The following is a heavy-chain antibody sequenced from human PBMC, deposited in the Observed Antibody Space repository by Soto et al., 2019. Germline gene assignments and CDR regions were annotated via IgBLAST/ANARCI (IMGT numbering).Heavy chain of an antibody. D-gene: IGHD3-16*01. J-gene: IGHJ4*02. CDR3: AKDGEVLGSLYYFDY. Sequence: QVQLVESGGGVVQPGRSLRLSCTASGFTFRSYGMHWVRQAQGKGLEWVAVIWYDGSNKYYADSVKGRFTISRDNSKNTLYLQMNSLRAEDTAMYYCAKDGEVLGSLYYFDYWGQGTLVAVSS. CDR1: GFTFRSYG. V-gene: IGHV3-33*06. CDR2: IWYDGSNK.